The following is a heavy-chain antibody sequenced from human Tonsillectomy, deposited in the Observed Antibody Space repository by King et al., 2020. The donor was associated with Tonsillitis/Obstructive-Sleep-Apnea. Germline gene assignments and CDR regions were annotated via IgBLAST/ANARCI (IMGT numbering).Heavy chain of an antibody. Sequence: VQLVESGGGVVQPGRSLRLPCAASGFTFSNYAMHWVRQAPGKGLEWVAVLSYDGRYKDYGDSVKGRFTISRDKSNNTLYLQMNSLRAEDTAVYYCARTDYYYYYMDVWGRGTTVTVSS. CDR2: LSYDGRYK. CDR3: ARTDYYYYYMDV. J-gene: IGHJ6*03. V-gene: IGHV3-30*04. CDR1: GFTFSNYA.